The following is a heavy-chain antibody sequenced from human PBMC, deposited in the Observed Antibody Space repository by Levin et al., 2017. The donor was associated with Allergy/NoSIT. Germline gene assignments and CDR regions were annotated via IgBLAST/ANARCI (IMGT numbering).Heavy chain of an antibody. V-gene: IGHV3-23*01. D-gene: IGHD3-16*01. CDR1: GFTFSTYG. Sequence: GESLKISCAASGFTFSTYGMSWVRQAPGKGLEWVSVISGSGGSTHYADSVKGRFTISRDNSKNTLYLQMNSLRAEDTAVYYCAKTATSGDLYYYYGMDVWGQGTTVTVSS. CDR2: ISGSGGST. CDR3: AKTATSGDLYYYYGMDV. J-gene: IGHJ6*02.